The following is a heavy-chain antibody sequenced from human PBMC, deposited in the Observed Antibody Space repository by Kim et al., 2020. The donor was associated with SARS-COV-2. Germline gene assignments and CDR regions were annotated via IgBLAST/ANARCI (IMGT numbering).Heavy chain of an antibody. CDR3: ASPYYYYYGMDV. J-gene: IGHJ6*02. Sequence: YYADSVKGRFTISRDNAKNSLYLQMNSLRDEDTAVYYCASPYYYYYGMDVWGQGTTVTVSS. V-gene: IGHV3-48*02.